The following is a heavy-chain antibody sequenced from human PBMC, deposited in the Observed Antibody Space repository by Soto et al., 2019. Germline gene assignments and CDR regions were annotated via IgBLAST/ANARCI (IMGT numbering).Heavy chain of an antibody. CDR3: ARRATQGYCSSTSCYFDY. D-gene: IGHD2-2*01. J-gene: IGHJ4*02. Sequence: QVQLVQSGAEVKEPGASVKVSCKASGYTFTSYGISWVRQAPGQGLEWLGRIGAYNGNTNYAQKIQGRVTMTTDTLTSTAYMELRSLRSDDTAVYYCARRATQGYCSSTSCYFDYWGQGTPVTVSS. CDR2: IGAYNGNT. CDR1: GYTFTSYG. V-gene: IGHV1-18*01.